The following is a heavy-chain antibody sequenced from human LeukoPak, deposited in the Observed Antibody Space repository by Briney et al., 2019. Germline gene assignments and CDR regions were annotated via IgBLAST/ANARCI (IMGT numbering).Heavy chain of an antibody. D-gene: IGHD3-3*01. Sequence: SVKVSCKASGGTFISYAISWVRQAPGQGLEWMGGIIPIFGTANYAQKFQGRVTITADESTSTAYMELSSLRSEDTAVYYCAREHYDLRDWFDHWGQGTLVTVSS. V-gene: IGHV1-69*13. J-gene: IGHJ5*02. CDR1: GGTFISYA. CDR2: IIPIFGTA. CDR3: AREHYDLRDWFDH.